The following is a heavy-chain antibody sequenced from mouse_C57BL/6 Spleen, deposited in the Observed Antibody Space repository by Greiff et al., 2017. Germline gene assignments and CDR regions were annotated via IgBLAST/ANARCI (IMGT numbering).Heavy chain of an antibody. D-gene: IGHD2-4*01. J-gene: IGHJ3*01. V-gene: IGHV1-81*01. CDR2: IYPRSGNT. Sequence: VQLKESGAELARPGASVKLSCKASGYTFTSYGISWVKQRTGQGLEWIGEIYPRSGNTYYNEKFKGKATLTADKSSSTAYMELRSLTSEDSAVYFCARNDYDVKAYWGQGTLVTVSA. CDR1: GYTFTSYG. CDR3: ARNDYDVKAY.